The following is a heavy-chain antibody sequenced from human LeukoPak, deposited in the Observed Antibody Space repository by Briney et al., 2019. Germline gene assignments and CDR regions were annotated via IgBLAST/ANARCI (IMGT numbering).Heavy chain of an antibody. CDR2: INPNSGGT. CDR1: GYTFTGYY. V-gene: IGHV1-2*04. Sequence: ASVKVSCKASGYTFTGYYMHWVRQAPGQGLEWMGWINPNSGGTNYAQKFQGWVTMTRDTSISTAYMELSRLRSDDTAVYYCARDRVIAAAGYDAFDIWGQGTMVTVSS. D-gene: IGHD6-13*01. J-gene: IGHJ3*02. CDR3: ARDRVIAAAGYDAFDI.